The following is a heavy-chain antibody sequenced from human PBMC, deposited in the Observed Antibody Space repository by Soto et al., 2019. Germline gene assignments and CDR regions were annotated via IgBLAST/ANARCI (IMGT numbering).Heavy chain of an antibody. CDR1: GGTFSSYT. Sequence: QVQLVQSGAEVKKPGSSVKVSCKASGGTFSSYTISWVRQAPGQGLEWMGRIIPILGIANYAQKFQGRVTITADKSTSTAYMELSSLSSEDTAVYYCARDPSAGDSAGYWGQGTLVTVSS. D-gene: IGHD2-21*01. V-gene: IGHV1-69*08. CDR3: ARDPSAGDSAGY. J-gene: IGHJ4*02. CDR2: IIPILGIA.